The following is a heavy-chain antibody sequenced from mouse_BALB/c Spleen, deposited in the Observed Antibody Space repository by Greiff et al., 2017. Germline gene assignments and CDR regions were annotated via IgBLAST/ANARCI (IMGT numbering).Heavy chain of an antibody. CDR2: ISYSGST. Sequence: EVKLQESGPGLVKPSQSLSLTCTVTGYSITSDYAWNWIRQFPGNKLEWMGYISYSGSTSYNPSLKSRISITRDTSKNQFFLQMNSVTTEDTATYYCAREGTGTPFAYWGQGTLVTVSA. J-gene: IGHJ3*01. CDR3: AREGTGTPFAY. D-gene: IGHD4-1*01. V-gene: IGHV3-2*02. CDR1: GYSITSDYA.